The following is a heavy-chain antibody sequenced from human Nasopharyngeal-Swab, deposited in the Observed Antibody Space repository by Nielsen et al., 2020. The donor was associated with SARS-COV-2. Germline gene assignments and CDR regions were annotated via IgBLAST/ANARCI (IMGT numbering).Heavy chain of an antibody. CDR3: ARESLHYYGSGSYYNVLDY. D-gene: IGHD3-10*01. CDR1: GGSISSYY. J-gene: IGHJ4*02. V-gene: IGHV4-4*07. CDR2: IYTSGST. Sequence: SETLSLTCTVSGGSISSYYWSWIRQPAGEGLEWIGRIYTSGSTNYNPSLKSRVTMSVDTSKNQFSLKLSSVTAADTAVYYCARESLHYYGSGSYYNVLDYWGQGTLVTVSS.